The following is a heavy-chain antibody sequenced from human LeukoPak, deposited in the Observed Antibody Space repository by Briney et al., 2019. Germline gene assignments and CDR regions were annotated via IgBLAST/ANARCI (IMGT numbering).Heavy chain of an antibody. Sequence: GGSLRLSCAASGFTFSSYAMHWVRQAPGKGLEWVAVISYDGSNKYYADSVKGRFTISRDNSKNTLYLQMNSLRAEETAVYYCARGGPPSRGTRYGMDVWGQGTTVTVYS. V-gene: IGHV3-30-3*01. J-gene: IGHJ6*02. CDR1: GFTFSSYA. CDR2: ISYDGSNK. D-gene: IGHD1-1*01. CDR3: ARGGPPSRGTRYGMDV.